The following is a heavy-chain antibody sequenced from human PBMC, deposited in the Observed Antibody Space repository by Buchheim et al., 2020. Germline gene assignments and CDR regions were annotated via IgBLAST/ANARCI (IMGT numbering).Heavy chain of an antibody. CDR1: GYTFTGYY. J-gene: IGHJ6*02. CDR2: INPNSGGT. D-gene: IGHD3-3*01. V-gene: IGHV1-2*04. CDR3: ARDRRDYDFWSGYYSGYGMDV. Sequence: QVQLVQSGAEVKKPGASVKVSCKASGYTFTGYYMHWVRQAPGQGLEWMGWINPNSGGTNYAQKFQGWVTMTRDTSTSTVYMELSSLRSEDTAVYYCARDRRDYDFWSGYYSGYGMDVWGQGTT.